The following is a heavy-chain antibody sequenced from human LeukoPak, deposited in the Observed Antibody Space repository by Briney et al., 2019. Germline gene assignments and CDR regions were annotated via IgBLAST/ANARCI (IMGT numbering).Heavy chain of an antibody. V-gene: IGHV1-18*01. J-gene: IGHJ6*02. CDR1: GYTFTSYG. CDR3: ARDRPDPHDHYYYGMDV. CDR2: ISAYNGNT. Sequence: ASVKVSCKASGYTFTSYGISWVRQAPGQGLEWMGWISAYNGNTNYAQKLQGRVTMTTDTSTSTAYMELRSLRSDDTAVYYCARDRPDPHDHYYYGMDVWGQGTTVTVSS.